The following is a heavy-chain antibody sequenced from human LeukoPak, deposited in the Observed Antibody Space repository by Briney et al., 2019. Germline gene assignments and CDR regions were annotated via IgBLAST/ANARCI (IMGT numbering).Heavy chain of an antibody. CDR2: ISYDGSNK. V-gene: IGHV3-30-3*01. CDR3: ARDGITMIVSDDRYFDL. CDR1: GFNFSSYA. D-gene: IGHD3-22*01. J-gene: IGHJ2*01. Sequence: PGGSLRLSCAASGFNFSSYAMHWVRQTPGKGLEWVAVISYDGSNKYYADSVKGRFTISRDNSKNTLYLQMNSLRAEDTAVYYCARDGITMIVSDDRYFDLWGRGTLVTVSS.